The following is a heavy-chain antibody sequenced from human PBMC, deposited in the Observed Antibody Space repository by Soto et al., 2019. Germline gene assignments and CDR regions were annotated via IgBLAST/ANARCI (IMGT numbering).Heavy chain of an antibody. J-gene: IGHJ4*02. CDR2: IYSNDDK. V-gene: IGHV2-5*01. D-gene: IGHD6-19*01. CDR1: GFSLTTSTVG. Sequence: QITLKESGPTVVKPTQTLMLTCTFSGFSLTTSTVGVGWIRQPPGKALEWLALIYSNDDKRYSPSLKSRLTITKDTSKNQVVLTMTTMDPVDTATYYCAHSPFTSGWYYFAYWGQGTLVTVSS. CDR3: AHSPFTSGWYYFAY.